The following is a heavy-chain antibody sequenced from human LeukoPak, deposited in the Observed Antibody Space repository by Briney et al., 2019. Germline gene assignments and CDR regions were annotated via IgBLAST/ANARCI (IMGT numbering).Heavy chain of an antibody. D-gene: IGHD5-18*01. CDR3: ASFTDSYGSGYYFDY. Sequence: GGSLRLSCAASGFTFDDYAMHWVRQAPGKGLEWVSLISGDGGSTYYADSVKGRFTIPRDKRKSSLYLQMNSLRTEDTALDYCASFTDSYGSGYYFDYWGQGTLVTVSS. V-gene: IGHV3-43*02. J-gene: IGHJ4*02. CDR1: GFTFDDYA. CDR2: ISGDGGST.